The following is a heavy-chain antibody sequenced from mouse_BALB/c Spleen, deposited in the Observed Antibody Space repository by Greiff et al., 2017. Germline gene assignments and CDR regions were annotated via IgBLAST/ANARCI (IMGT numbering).Heavy chain of an antibody. V-gene: IGHV1S137*01. CDR1: GYTFTDYA. D-gene: IGHD1-1*01. J-gene: IGHJ4*01. CDR2: ISTYYGDA. Sequence: VKLQQSGAELVRPGVSVKISCKGSGYTFTDYAMHWVKQSHAKSLEWIGVISTYYGDASYNQKFKGKATMTVDKSSSTAYMELARLTSEDSAIYYCAREGITTVVATSPRAMDYWGQGTSVTVSS. CDR3: AREGITTVVATSPRAMDY.